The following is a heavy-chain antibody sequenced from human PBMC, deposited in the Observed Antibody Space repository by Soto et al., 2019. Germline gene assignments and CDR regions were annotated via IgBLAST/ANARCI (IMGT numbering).Heavy chain of an antibody. J-gene: IGHJ4*02. CDR2: IYYSGST. CDR1: GGSISTYY. D-gene: IGHD6-19*01. V-gene: IGHV4-59*01. Sequence: SETLSLTCTVSGGSISTYYWSWIRQPPGKGLEWIGYIYYSGSTNYNPSLKSRVTISIDTSKNQFSLRLSSVTAADTALYYCARGEDTAVAGLWDHWGQGTLVTVSS. CDR3: ARGEDTAVAGLWDH.